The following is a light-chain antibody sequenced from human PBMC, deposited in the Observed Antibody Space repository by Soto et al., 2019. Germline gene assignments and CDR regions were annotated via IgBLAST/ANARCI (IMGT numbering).Light chain of an antibody. CDR3: SSYTSINTLDVV. CDR2: EVT. Sequence: QSALTQPASVSGSPGQSITISCTGTSRDIGSYNYVSWYQQYPGKAPKLMIFEVTNRPSGVSNRFSGSKSGNTASLTISGLQAEDEANYYCSSYTSINTLDVVFGGGTKPTVL. J-gene: IGLJ2*01. CDR1: SRDIGSYNY. V-gene: IGLV2-14*01.